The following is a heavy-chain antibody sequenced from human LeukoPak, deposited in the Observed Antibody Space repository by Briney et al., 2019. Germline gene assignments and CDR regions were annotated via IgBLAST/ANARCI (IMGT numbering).Heavy chain of an antibody. CDR1: GGSISSYY. D-gene: IGHD3-22*01. V-gene: IGHV4-59*01. Sequence: SETLSLTCTVSGGSISSYYWSWIRQSPGKGLEWIGYIYYSGSTNYNPSLKSRVTISVDTSKNQFSLKLTSVTAADTAVYYCAGGPVPYYYDSSGHEFDYWGQGTLVTVSS. J-gene: IGHJ4*02. CDR2: IYYSGST. CDR3: AGGPVPYYYDSSGHEFDY.